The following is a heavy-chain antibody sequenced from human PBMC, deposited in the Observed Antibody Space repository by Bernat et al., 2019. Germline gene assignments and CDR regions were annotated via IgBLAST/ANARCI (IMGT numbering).Heavy chain of an antibody. CDR2: ISYDGSNK. J-gene: IGHJ4*02. CDR1: GFTFSSYA. Sequence: VQLLESGGGLVQPGGSLRLSCAASGFTFSSYAMHWVRQAPGKGLEWVAVISYDGSNKYYADSVKGRFTISRDNSKNTLYLQMNSLRAEDTAVYYCARDHRYYYDSSGYYPTDDYWGQGTLVTVSS. V-gene: IGHV3-30-3*01. CDR3: ARDHRYYYDSSGYYPTDDY. D-gene: IGHD3-22*01.